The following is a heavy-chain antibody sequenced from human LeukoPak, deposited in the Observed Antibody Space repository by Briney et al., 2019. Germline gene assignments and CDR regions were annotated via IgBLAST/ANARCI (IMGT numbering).Heavy chain of an antibody. CDR1: GFTFDDYG. J-gene: IGHJ4*02. D-gene: IGHD1-26*01. CDR2: INWNGGST. Sequence: PGGSLRLSCAASGFTFDDYGMSWVRQAPGKGLEWVSGINWNGGSTGYAVSVKGRFTISRDNAKNSLYLQMNSLRAEDTALYCCARRVYSGSYYADYWGQGTLVTVSS. CDR3: ARRVYSGSYYADY. V-gene: IGHV3-20*04.